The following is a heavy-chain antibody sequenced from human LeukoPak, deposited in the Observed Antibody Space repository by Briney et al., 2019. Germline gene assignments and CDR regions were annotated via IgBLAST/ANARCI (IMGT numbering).Heavy chain of an antibody. V-gene: IGHV1-46*01. Sequence: VASVTVSCKASGYTFTSYDINWVRQAPGQGLEWMGIINPSGGSTSYAQKFQGRVTMTRDTSTSTVYMELSSLRSEDTAVYYCARADKSGAPAYDFWSGSTFDYWGQGTLVTVSS. CDR3: ARADKSGAPAYDFWSGSTFDY. CDR1: GYTFTSYD. D-gene: IGHD3-3*01. CDR2: INPSGGST. J-gene: IGHJ4*02.